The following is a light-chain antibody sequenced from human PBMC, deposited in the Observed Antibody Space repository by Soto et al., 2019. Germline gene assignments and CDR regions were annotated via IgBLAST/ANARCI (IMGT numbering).Light chain of an antibody. Sequence: SVLTQPPSASGTPGQRVTISCSGSSSNIGSNTVNWYQQLPGTAPKLLIYSNNQRPSGVPDRFSGSKSGTSASLAISGLHSEDEADYYCAAWDDSLNGPYVVFGGGTKLTVL. CDR1: SSNIGSNT. V-gene: IGLV1-44*01. CDR2: SNN. CDR3: AAWDDSLNGPYVV. J-gene: IGLJ2*01.